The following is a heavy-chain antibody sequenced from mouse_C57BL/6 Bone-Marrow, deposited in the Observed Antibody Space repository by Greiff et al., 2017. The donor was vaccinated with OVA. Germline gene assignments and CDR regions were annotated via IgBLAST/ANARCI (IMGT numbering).Heavy chain of an antibody. J-gene: IGHJ2*01. D-gene: IGHD4-1*01. CDR2: IDPETGGT. Sequence: VQRVESGAELVRPGASVTLSCKASGYTFTDYEMHWVKQTPVHGLEWIGAIDPETGGTAYNQKFKGKAILTADKSSSTAYMELRSLTSEDSAVYYCTRGHWGFDYWGQGTTLTVSS. V-gene: IGHV1-15*01. CDR1: GYTFTDYE. CDR3: TRGHWGFDY.